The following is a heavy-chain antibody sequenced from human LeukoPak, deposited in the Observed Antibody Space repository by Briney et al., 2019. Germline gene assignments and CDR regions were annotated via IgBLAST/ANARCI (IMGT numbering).Heavy chain of an antibody. D-gene: IGHD2-15*01. J-gene: IGHJ6*04. V-gene: IGHV1-3*01. CDR2: INAGNGNT. CDR1: GYTFTSYA. Sequence: ASVKVSCKASGYTFTSYAMHWVRQAPGQRLEWMGWINAGNGNTKYSQKFQGRVTITRDTSASTAYMELSSLRSEDTAVYYCARDWGPLGYCSGGSYYYYYYGMDVWGKGTTVTVSS. CDR3: ARDWGPLGYCSGGSYYYYYYGMDV.